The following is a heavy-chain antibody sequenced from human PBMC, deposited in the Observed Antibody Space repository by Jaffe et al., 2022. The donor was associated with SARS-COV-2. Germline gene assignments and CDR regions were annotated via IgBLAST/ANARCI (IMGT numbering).Heavy chain of an antibody. CDR2: ISYDGSNK. CDR1: GFTFSSYG. D-gene: IGHD6-13*01. Sequence: QVQLVESGGGVVQPGRSLRLSCAASGFTFSSYGMHWVRQAPGKGLEWVAVISYDGSNKYYADSVKGRFTISRDNSKNTLYLQMNSLRAEDTAVYYCAKFHEAGTPFDDYWGQGTLVTVSS. V-gene: IGHV3-30*18. CDR3: AKFHEAGTPFDDY. J-gene: IGHJ4*02.